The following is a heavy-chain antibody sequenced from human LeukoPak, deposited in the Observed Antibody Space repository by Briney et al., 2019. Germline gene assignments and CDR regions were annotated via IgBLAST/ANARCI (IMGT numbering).Heavy chain of an antibody. CDR3: ARAIWDQLHHPLYYFYYGMDG. D-gene: IGHD2-2*01. V-gene: IGHV3-33*03. CDR2: IWSDESTK. Sequence: GGSLRLSCAASGFTFNTYGMHWVRQAPGKGLEWVAVIWSDESTKYYADSVKGRFTISRDNSKGTLYLQMNSLRAEDTAVYYCARAIWDQLHHPLYYFYYGMDGWGQGTTVTVSS. J-gene: IGHJ6*02. CDR1: GFTFNTYG.